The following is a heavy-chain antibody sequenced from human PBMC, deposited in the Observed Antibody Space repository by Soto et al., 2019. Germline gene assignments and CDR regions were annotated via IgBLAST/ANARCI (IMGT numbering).Heavy chain of an antibody. CDR1: GGSISSGGYS. D-gene: IGHD5-18*01. V-gene: IGHV4-61*08. Sequence: SETLSLTCAVSGGSISSGGYSWSWIRQPPGKGLEWIGYIYYSGSTNYNPSLKSRVTISVDTSKNQFSLKLSSVTAADTAVYYCARLSSRVTNWFDPWGQGTLVTVSS. CDR3: ARLSSRVTNWFDP. CDR2: IYYSGST. J-gene: IGHJ5*02.